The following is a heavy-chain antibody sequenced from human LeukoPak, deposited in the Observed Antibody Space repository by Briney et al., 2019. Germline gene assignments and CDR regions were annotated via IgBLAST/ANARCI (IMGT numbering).Heavy chain of an antibody. Sequence: PGGSLRLSCAASGFTFSDYSMNWVRQAPGKGLEWVSSINRRSRHLYYAGSVKGRFTISRDNAKNSLYLQMNSLRAEDMAVYYCVRDLMGAGGTTAYFHHWGQGTLVTVSS. V-gene: IGHV3-21*01. J-gene: IGHJ1*01. D-gene: IGHD1-26*01. CDR3: VRDLMGAGGTTAYFHH. CDR1: GFTFSDYS. CDR2: INRRSRHL.